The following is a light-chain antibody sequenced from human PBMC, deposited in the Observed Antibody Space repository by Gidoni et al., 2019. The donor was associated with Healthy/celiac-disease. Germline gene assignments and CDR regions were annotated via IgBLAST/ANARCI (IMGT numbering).Light chain of an antibody. CDR2: EVS. CDR3: SSYTSSSTRV. J-gene: IGLJ3*02. Sequence: SALTQPVSVSGSPGQSITISCTGTSSDVGGYNYVSWYQQHPGKAPKLMIYEVSNRPSGVSNRFSGSKSGNTASLTISGLQAEDEADYYCSSYTSSSTRVFGGGTKLTVL. V-gene: IGLV2-14*01. CDR1: SSDVGGYNY.